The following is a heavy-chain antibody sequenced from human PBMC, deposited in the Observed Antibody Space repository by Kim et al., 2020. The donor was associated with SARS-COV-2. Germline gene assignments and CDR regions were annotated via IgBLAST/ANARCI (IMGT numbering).Heavy chain of an antibody. CDR3: ARGRIAPGSPFDY. Sequence: SETLSLTCAVYGGSFSGYYWSWIRQPPGKGLEWIGAINHSGSTNYNPSLKSRVTISVDTSKNQFSLKLSSVTAADTAVYYCARGRIAPGSPFDYWGQGTLVSVSS. D-gene: IGHD2-21*01. CDR1: GGSFSGYY. J-gene: IGHJ4*02. CDR2: INHSGST. V-gene: IGHV4-34*01.